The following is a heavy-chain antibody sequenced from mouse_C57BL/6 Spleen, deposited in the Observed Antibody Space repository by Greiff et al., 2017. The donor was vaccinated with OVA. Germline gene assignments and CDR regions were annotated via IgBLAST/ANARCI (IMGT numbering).Heavy chain of an antibody. CDR3: ARRRQGAIDY. V-gene: IGHV1-58*01. CDR2: IYIGNGYT. Sequence: EVQLQQSGAELVRPGASVKMSCKTSGYTFTSYGINWVKQRHGKGLEWIGYIYIGNGYTKYNEKFKGKATLTADTSTSTAYMQLSSLTSEDSAIYVYARRRQGAIDYWGQGTSVTVSS. J-gene: IGHJ4*01. CDR1: GYTFTSYG.